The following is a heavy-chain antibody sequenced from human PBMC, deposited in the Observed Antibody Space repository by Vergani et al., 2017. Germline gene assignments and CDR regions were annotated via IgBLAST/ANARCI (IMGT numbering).Heavy chain of an antibody. CDR1: GYSISSGYY. CDR3: ARWRVLRYVDWLGGVGYFDY. Sequence: QVQLQESGPGLVKPSETLSLTCTVSGYSISSGYYWGWIRQPPGKGLEWIGSIYHSGSTYYNPSLKSRVTISVDTSKNQFSLKLSSVTAADTAVYYCARWRVLRYVDWLGGVGYFDYWGQGTLVTVSS. D-gene: IGHD3-9*01. CDR2: IYHSGST. J-gene: IGHJ4*02. V-gene: IGHV4-38-2*02.